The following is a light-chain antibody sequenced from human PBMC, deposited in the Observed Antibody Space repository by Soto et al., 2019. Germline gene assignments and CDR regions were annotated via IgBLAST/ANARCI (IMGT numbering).Light chain of an antibody. Sequence: QSALTQPASVSGSPGQSTTISCTGTSSDVGGYNYVSWYQQHPGKAPKLMIYEVSNRPSGVSNRFSDSKSGNTASLTISGLQAEDEADYYCSSYTSSSTWVFGGGTKLTVL. V-gene: IGLV2-14*01. CDR1: SSDVGGYNY. J-gene: IGLJ3*02. CDR3: SSYTSSSTWV. CDR2: EVS.